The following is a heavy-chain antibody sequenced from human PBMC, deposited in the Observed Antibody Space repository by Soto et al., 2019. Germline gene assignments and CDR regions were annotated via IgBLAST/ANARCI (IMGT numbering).Heavy chain of an antibody. V-gene: IGHV3-23*01. CDR3: AKDLGGSYYIGNFQH. Sequence: GGSLRLSCAASGFTFSSYAMSWVRQAPGKGLEWVSAISGIGGSTYYADSVKGRFTISRDNSKNTLYLQMNSLRAEDTAVYYCAKDLGGSYYIGNFQHWGQGTLVTVSS. CDR1: GFTFSSYA. J-gene: IGHJ1*01. CDR2: ISGIGGST. D-gene: IGHD1-26*01.